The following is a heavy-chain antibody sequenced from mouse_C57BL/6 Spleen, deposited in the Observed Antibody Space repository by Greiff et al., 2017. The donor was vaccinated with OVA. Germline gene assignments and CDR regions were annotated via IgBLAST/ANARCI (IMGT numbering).Heavy chain of an antibody. Sequence: VQLQQSGPGLVKPSQSLSLTCSVTGYSITSGYYWNWIRQFPGNKLEWMGYISYDGSNNYNPSLKNRISITRDTSKNQFFLKLNSVTTEDTATYYCARTMVTVDYWGQGTSVTVSS. D-gene: IGHD2-2*01. V-gene: IGHV3-6*01. CDR1: GYSITSGYY. J-gene: IGHJ4*01. CDR3: ARTMVTVDY. CDR2: ISYDGSN.